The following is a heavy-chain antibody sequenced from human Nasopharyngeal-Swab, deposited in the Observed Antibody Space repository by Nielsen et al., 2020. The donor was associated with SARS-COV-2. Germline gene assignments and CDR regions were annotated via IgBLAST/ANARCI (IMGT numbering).Heavy chain of an antibody. V-gene: IGHV3-74*01. J-gene: IGHJ4*02. CDR2: INGDGSST. CDR1: GFTFSDYA. D-gene: IGHD4-11*01. CDR3: ARGGLYSNYLFDY. Sequence: GESLKISCVASGFTFSDYAVNWVRQAPGKGLVWVSRINGDGSSTTYADSVRGRFTISSDNAKNMLYLQLNSLRAEDTAVYYCARGGLYSNYLFDYWGQGTLVTVSS.